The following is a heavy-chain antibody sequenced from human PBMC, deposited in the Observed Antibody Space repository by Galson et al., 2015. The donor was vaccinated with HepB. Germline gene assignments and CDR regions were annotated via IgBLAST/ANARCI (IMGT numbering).Heavy chain of an antibody. CDR1: GDTLTSYS. J-gene: IGHJ3*01. D-gene: IGHD7-27*01. V-gene: IGHV1-69*02. CDR2: IIAVLDLP. Sequence: SVKVSCKASGDTLTSYSIGWLRQAPGQGLEWMGRIIAVLDLPEYAQKFQGRVTITADRSTSTAYVVLSSLRSDDTAVYFCARWGMDAFDVWGQGTKVTVSS. CDR3: ARWGMDAFDV.